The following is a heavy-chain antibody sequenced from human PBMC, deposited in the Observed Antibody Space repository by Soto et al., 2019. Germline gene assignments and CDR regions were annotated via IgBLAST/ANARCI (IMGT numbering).Heavy chain of an antibody. J-gene: IGHJ5*02. CDR3: ARDGDYYSSTSCSVVVEWFDP. CDR1: GYTFTSYG. CDR2: ISAYNGNT. D-gene: IGHD2-2*01. V-gene: IGHV1-18*01. Sequence: ASVKVSCKASGYTFTSYGISWVRQAPGQGLEWMGWISAYNGNTNYAQKLQGRVTMTTDTSTSTAYMELRSLRSDDTAVYYCARDGDYYSSTSCSVVVEWFDPWGQGTLVTV.